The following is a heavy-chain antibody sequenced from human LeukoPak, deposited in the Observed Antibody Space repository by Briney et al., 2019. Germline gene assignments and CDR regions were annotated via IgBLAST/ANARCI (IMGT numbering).Heavy chain of an antibody. CDR2: MNPNSGNT. J-gene: IGHJ3*02. Sequence: ASVKVSCKASGYTFTSYDINWVRQATGQGLEWMGWMNPNSGNTGYAQRFQGRVTMTRNTSISTAYMELSSLRSEDTAVYYCASDLGALDAFDIWGQGTMVTVSS. V-gene: IGHV1-8*01. CDR3: ASDLGALDAFDI. D-gene: IGHD1-26*01. CDR1: GYTFTSYD.